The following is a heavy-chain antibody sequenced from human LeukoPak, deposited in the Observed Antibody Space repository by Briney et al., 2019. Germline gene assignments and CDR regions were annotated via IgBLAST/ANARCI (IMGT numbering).Heavy chain of an antibody. J-gene: IGHJ4*02. CDR2: ITCSGHNT. D-gene: IGHD3-10*01. CDR3: ARDPAPKPGSGSYPGEFLFDS. V-gene: IGHV3-23*01. Sequence: PGGSLTLSCAASGFPFSIFSMLWVRQSPGKGLECGTHITCSGHNTYYADSVKGRFTISRDNSKSTLYLKMNSLRAEDTAVYYCARDPAPKPGSGSYPGEFLFDSWGQGTLVTVSS. CDR1: GFPFSIFS.